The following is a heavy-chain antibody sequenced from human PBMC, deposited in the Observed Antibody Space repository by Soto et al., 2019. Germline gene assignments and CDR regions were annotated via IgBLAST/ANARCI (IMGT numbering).Heavy chain of an antibody. CDR2: IYYSGST. CDR3: ARDRVGANTFDY. J-gene: IGHJ4*02. V-gene: IGHV4-30-4*01. Sequence: SETLSLTCTVSGGSISSGDYYWSWIRQPPGKGLEWIGYIYYSGSTYYNPSLKSRVTISVDTSKNQFSLKLSSVTAADTAVYYCARDRVGANTFDYWGQGTLVTVSS. D-gene: IGHD1-26*01. CDR1: GGSISSGDYY.